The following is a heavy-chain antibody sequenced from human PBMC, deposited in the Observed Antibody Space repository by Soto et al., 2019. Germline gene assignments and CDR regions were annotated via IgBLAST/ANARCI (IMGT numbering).Heavy chain of an antibody. CDR2: VYHTGRT. CDR3: ARDFAYFDS. V-gene: IGHV4-61*01. D-gene: IGHD3-3*01. CDR1: GGSFKSGSYS. Sequence: QVQLQESGPGLVKPSETLSLTCTVSGGSFKSGSYSWSWIRQPPGKGLEWIGYVYHTGRTSHNPSLKSRVSISMDTSKNQFSLNLDSVTAADTAVYFCARDFAYFDSWGQGTLVTVSS. J-gene: IGHJ4*02.